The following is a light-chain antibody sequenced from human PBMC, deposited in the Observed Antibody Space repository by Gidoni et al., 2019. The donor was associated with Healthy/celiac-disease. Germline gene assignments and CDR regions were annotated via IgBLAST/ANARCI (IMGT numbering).Light chain of an antibody. J-gene: IGKJ4*01. CDR1: QSISSW. CDR2: KAS. Sequence: DIQTTHSPSTLSASVGDRVTITCRASQSISSWLAWYQQKPGKAPKLLIYKASSLESGVPSRFSGSGAGTEFTLTISSLQPDDFATYYCQQYNSYSPALTFGGGTKVEIK. V-gene: IGKV1-5*03. CDR3: QQYNSYSPALT.